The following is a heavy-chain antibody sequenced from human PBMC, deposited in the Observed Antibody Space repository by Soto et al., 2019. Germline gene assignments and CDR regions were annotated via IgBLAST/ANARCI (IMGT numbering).Heavy chain of an antibody. CDR1: GYTFTSHG. CDR2: ISPDNGNT. Sequence: QVQLVQSGPEMKKPGASVRLSCKASGYTFTSHGITWVRQAPGQGLEWVAWISPDNGNTNYAQNLQARVTVTTDTSTNTAYTELRGLRSGDTAGYYCGRVIGGPGTYDYEEDSWGQGTLVTVSS. D-gene: IGHD5-12*01. V-gene: IGHV1-18*01. CDR3: GRVIGGPGTYDYEEDS. J-gene: IGHJ4*02.